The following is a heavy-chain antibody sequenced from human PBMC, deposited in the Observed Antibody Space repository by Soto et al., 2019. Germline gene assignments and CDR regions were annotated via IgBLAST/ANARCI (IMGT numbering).Heavy chain of an antibody. V-gene: IGHV1-69*13. CDR3: ASLVNTQYDYGDSRAPDY. CDR1: GGTFSSYA. CDR2: IIPIFGTA. J-gene: IGHJ4*02. D-gene: IGHD4-17*01. Sequence: ASVKVSCKASGGTFSSYAISWVRQAPGQGLEWMGGIIPIFGTANYAQKFQGRVTITADESTSTAYMELSSLRSEDTAVYYCASLVNTQYDYGDSRAPDYWGQGTLVTVSS.